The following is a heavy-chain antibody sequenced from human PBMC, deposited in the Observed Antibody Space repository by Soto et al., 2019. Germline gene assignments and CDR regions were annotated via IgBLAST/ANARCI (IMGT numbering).Heavy chain of an antibody. V-gene: IGHV4-39*01. CDR1: GGSISGSISY. CDR2: IYSGGAT. Sequence: QLQLQESGPRLVKPSETLSLTCTVSGGSISGSISYWGWIRQPPEKVLEWIGSIYSGGATSYSPSIKTRVNLSVDTSQNQFPLNLTSATAADTAVYFFAGHAPYGDIPFDLWGQGALVTVSS. CDR3: AGHAPYGDIPFDL. D-gene: IGHD4-17*01. J-gene: IGHJ4*02.